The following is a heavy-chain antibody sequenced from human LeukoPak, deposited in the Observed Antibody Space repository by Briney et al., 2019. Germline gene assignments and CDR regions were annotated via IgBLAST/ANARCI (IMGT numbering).Heavy chain of an antibody. CDR3: ARDRPLAGGVVVVINGFDY. Sequence: GRSLRLSCAASGFTFSSYAMHWVRQAPGKGLEWVAVISYDGSNKYYADSVKGRFTISRDNSKNTLYLQMNSLRAEDTAVYYCARDRPLAGGVVVVINGFDYWGQGTLVTVSS. CDR2: ISYDGSNK. D-gene: IGHD3-22*01. V-gene: IGHV3-30-3*01. J-gene: IGHJ4*02. CDR1: GFTFSSYA.